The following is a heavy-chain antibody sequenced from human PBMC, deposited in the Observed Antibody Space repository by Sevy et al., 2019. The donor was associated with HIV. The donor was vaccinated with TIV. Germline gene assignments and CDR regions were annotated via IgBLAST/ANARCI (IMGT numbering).Heavy chain of an antibody. Sequence: SETLSLTCTVSGGSVSSSDYYWSWIRQPPGKGLQWVGYIYYSGGTYYNPFLNSRVSMSVDTSKNQFSLKLSSVIAADTAVYYCASKRGYSSGPFDYWGQGTLVTVSS. CDR1: GGSVSSSDYY. CDR3: ASKRGYSSGPFDY. CDR2: IYYSGGT. J-gene: IGHJ4*02. V-gene: IGHV4-30-4*01. D-gene: IGHD5-18*01.